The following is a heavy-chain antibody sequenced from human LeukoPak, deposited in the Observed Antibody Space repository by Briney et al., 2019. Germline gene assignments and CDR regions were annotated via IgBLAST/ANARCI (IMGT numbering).Heavy chain of an antibody. CDR2: IIPLFGPA. D-gene: IGHD2-15*01. V-gene: IGHV1-69*01. Sequence: SVKVSCKASGGTFSTLDISCVRQAPGHGLEWMGGIIPLFGPANYAQKFQDRVTIIADESTTTAYMQLSRLISADTAVYYCARGLPRYCSGGSCYSRWFDPWGQGTLVTVSS. J-gene: IGHJ5*02. CDR3: ARGLPRYCSGGSCYSRWFDP. CDR1: GGTFSTLD.